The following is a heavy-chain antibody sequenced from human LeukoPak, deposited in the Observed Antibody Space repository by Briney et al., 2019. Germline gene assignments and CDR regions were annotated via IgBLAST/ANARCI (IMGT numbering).Heavy chain of an antibody. CDR1: GFTFSSYV. V-gene: IGHV3-30-3*01. J-gene: IGHJ6*02. Sequence: AGGSLRLSCSASGFTFSSYVMHWVRQAPGKGLEWVAVILYDGTTKYYADSVKGRFSISRDNSKNTLYLQMNSLRAEDTAVYYCARDRSGIAVVEYYGMDVWGQGTTVTVSS. CDR3: ARDRSGIAVVEYYGMDV. CDR2: ILYDGTTK. D-gene: IGHD6-19*01.